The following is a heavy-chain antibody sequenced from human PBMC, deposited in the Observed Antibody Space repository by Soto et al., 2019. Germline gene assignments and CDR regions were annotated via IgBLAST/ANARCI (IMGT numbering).Heavy chain of an antibody. CDR1: GGSISSSNW. Sequence: QVQLQESGPGLVKPSGTLSLTCAVSGGSISSSNWWSWVRQPPGKGLEWIGEIYHSGSTNYNPSLKSRVTISVDKSKNQFSLKLSSVTVADTAVYYCARVRPNWYGSGSYYYSPWGQGTLVTVSS. CDR3: ARVRPNWYGSGSYYYSP. V-gene: IGHV4-4*02. D-gene: IGHD3-10*01. J-gene: IGHJ5*02. CDR2: IYHSGST.